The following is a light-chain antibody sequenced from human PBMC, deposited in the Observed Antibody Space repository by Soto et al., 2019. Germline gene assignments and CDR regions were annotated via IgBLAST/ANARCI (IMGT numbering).Light chain of an antibody. J-gene: IGLJ1*01. V-gene: IGLV2-23*01. CDR3: CSYAGSGTYV. Sequence: QAASVSGSPGQSITISCTGTSSDVGSYNLVSWYQQHPGKAPKLIIYEDSKRPSGVSNRFSGSKSGNTASLTISGLQAEDEADYYCCSYAGSGTYVFGTGTKLTVL. CDR2: EDS. CDR1: SSDVGSYNL.